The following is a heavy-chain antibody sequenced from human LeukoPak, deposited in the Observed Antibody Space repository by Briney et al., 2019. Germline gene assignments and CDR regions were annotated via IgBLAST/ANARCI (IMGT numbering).Heavy chain of an antibody. CDR2: INPGGGNT. V-gene: IGHV1-46*01. J-gene: IGHJ4*02. CDR1: GYTFTNYY. D-gene: IGHD6-19*01. CDR3: ARDLGDSSGWYFDY. Sequence: ASVKVSCKASGYTFTNYYMHWVRQAPGQGLEWMGLINPGGGNTNYAQNFQGRVTITRDTSASTAYMELSSLRSEDMAVYYCARDLGDSSGWYFDYWGQGTLVTVSS.